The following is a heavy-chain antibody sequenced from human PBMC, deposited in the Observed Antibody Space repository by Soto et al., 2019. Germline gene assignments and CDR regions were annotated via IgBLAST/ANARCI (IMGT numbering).Heavy chain of an antibody. Sequence: GGSLRLSCAASGFTFSSYAMHWVRQAPGKGLEYVSAISSNGGSTYYANSVKGRFTISRDNSKNTLYLQMGSLRAEDMAVYYCARDRCSGGSCYSGFDYWGQGTLVTVSS. D-gene: IGHD2-15*01. CDR2: ISSNGGST. CDR3: ARDRCSGGSCYSGFDY. CDR1: GFTFSSYA. V-gene: IGHV3-64*01. J-gene: IGHJ4*02.